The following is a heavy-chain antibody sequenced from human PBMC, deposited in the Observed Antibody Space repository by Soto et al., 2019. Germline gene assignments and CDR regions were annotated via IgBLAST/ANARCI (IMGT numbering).Heavy chain of an antibody. V-gene: IGHV1-69*01. CDR2: IIPMFGIG. Sequence: QVQLVQSGAEVKMPGSSVRVSCKASGGSFSKYGISWVRQAPGQGLEWMGGIIPMFGIGNYAEKFLGRVTITADESTSTSHMELSSLRSDDTAVYFCAGGYRENYFYAMDVWGQGTTVTVSS. CDR1: GGSFSKYG. J-gene: IGHJ6*02. CDR3: AGGYRENYFYAMDV. D-gene: IGHD1-26*01.